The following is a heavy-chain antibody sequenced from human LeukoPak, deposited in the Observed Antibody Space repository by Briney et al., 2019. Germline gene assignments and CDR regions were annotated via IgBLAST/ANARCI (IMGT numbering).Heavy chain of an antibody. D-gene: IGHD4-17*01. J-gene: IGHJ4*02. CDR2: ISYDGSNK. CDR1: GFTFSSYA. Sequence: GRSLRVSCAASGFTFSSYAMHWVRQAPGKGLEWVAVISYDGSNKYYADSVKGRFTISRDNSKNTLYLQMNSLRAEDTAVYYCATYGDYFDYWGQGTLVTVSS. V-gene: IGHV3-30-3*01. CDR3: ATYGDYFDY.